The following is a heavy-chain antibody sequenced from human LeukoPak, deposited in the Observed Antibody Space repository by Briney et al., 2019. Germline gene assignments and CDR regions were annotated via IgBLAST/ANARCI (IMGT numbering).Heavy chain of an antibody. J-gene: IGHJ4*02. V-gene: IGHV3-30*03. CDR3: ASLDSSGYVFDY. D-gene: IGHD3-22*01. Sequence: GGSLRLSCAASGFTFSSYGMHWVRQAPGKGLEWVSVISYDGSNEYYADSVKGRFTISRDNSKNTVYLQMNSLRAEDTAVYYCASLDSSGYVFDYWGQGTLVTVSS. CDR1: GFTFSSYG. CDR2: ISYDGSNE.